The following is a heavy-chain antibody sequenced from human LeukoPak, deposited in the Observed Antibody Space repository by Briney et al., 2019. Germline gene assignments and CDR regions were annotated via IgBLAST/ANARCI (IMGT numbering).Heavy chain of an antibody. Sequence: GESLKTLRKGSGYNLTSYWIGWGRPMPGKGLEWMGIIYPGESDTRYSSSCQGQVTISADKSIITAYLQWSSLKASDTAMYYCARSPDYGDYRGYYYYGMDVWGQGTTVTVSS. J-gene: IGHJ6*02. V-gene: IGHV5-51*01. CDR2: IYPGESDT. D-gene: IGHD4-17*01. CDR3: ARSPDYGDYRGYYYYGMDV. CDR1: GYNLTSYW.